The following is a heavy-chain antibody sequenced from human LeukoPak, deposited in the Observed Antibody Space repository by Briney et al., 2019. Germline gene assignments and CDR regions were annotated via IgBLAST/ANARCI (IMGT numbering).Heavy chain of an antibody. CDR1: GVSLSSSSYY. CDR3: ARAVTGVVLRYFDWLFPEY. Sequence: PSETLSLTCTVSGVSLSSSSYYWGWIRQPPGKGLEWIGSIYYSGSTYYNPSLKSRVTISVDTSKNQFSLKLSSVTAADTAVYYCARAVTGVVLRYFDWLFPEYWGQGTLVTVSS. J-gene: IGHJ4*02. CDR2: IYYSGST. V-gene: IGHV4-39*07. D-gene: IGHD3-9*01.